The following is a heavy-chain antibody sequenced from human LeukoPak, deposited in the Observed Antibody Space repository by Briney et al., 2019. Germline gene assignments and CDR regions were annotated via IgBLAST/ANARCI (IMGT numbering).Heavy chain of an antibody. J-gene: IGHJ3*02. CDR1: GFTFSSYS. CDR3: ARKDPRDAFDI. CDR2: ISSSSSYI. D-gene: IGHD2-15*01. V-gene: IGHV3-21*01. Sequence: GGSLRLSCAASGFTFSSYSMNWVRQAPGKGLEWGSSISSSSSYIYYADSVKGRFTISRDNAKNSLYLQMNSLRAEDTAVYYCARKDPRDAFDIWGQGTMVTVSS.